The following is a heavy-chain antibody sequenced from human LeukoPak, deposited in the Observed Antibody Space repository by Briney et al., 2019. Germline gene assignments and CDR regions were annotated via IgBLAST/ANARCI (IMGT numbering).Heavy chain of an antibody. Sequence: SETLSLTCTVSGGSISSYYWSWIRQPPGKGLEWIGYIYYSGSTNYNPSLKSRVTISVDTSKNQFSLKLSSVTAADMAVYYCARRVAGTLDYWGQGTLVTVSS. CDR1: GGSISSYY. CDR2: IYYSGST. CDR3: ARRVAGTLDY. V-gene: IGHV4-59*08. D-gene: IGHD6-19*01. J-gene: IGHJ4*02.